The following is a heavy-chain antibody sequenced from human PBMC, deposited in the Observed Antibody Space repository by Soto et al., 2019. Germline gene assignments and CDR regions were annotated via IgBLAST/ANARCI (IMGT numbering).Heavy chain of an antibody. J-gene: IGHJ6*02. CDR1: GYSFTSYW. CDR2: IYPGDSDT. Sequence: GESLKISCKGSGYSFTSYWIGWVRQMPGKDLEWMGIIYPGDSDTRYSPSFQGQVTISADKSISTAYLQWSSLKASDTAMYYCARYDFWGGYYPNYYYYGMDVWGQGTTVTVSS. V-gene: IGHV5-51*01. CDR3: ARYDFWGGYYPNYYYYGMDV. D-gene: IGHD3-3*01.